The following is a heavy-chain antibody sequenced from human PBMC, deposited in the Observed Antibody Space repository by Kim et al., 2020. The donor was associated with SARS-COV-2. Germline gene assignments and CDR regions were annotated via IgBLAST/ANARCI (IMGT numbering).Heavy chain of an antibody. CDR2: IYTSGST. D-gene: IGHD5-12*01. J-gene: IGHJ4*02. Sequence: SETLSLTCTVSGGSISSGSYYWSWIRQPAGKGLEWIGRIYTSGSTNYNPSLKSRVTISVDTSKNQFFLKLSSVTAAETAVYYCAREGGNSGYFARFIDFWGQGILVTVSS. CDR3: AREGGNSGYFARFIDF. CDR1: GGSISSGSYY. V-gene: IGHV4-61*02.